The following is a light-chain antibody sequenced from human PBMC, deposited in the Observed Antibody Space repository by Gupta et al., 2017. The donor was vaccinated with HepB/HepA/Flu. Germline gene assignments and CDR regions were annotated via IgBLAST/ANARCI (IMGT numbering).Light chain of an antibody. CDR3: NSYTSTRTLV. J-gene: IGLJ2*01. Sequence: QSALPQPASMSGSPGQSVTISCTGASSDIGTYNYVAWYQQFPGKAPTLIIYDVSNRPSGVSNRFSGSKSGNTASLTISGLLAEDEADYYCNSYTSTRTLVFGGGTRLTVL. V-gene: IGLV2-14*03. CDR2: DVS. CDR1: SSDIGTYNY.